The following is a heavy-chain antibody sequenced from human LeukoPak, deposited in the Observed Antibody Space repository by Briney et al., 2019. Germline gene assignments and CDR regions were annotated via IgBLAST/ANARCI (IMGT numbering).Heavy chain of an antibody. D-gene: IGHD4-17*01. CDR3: TRDDYGDLDY. J-gene: IGHJ4*02. CDR1: GYTFTSYY. Sequence: GASVKVSCKASGYTFTSYYMHWVRQAPGQGLEWMGWINPNSGGRNYAQKFQGRVTMTRDTSISTAYMELTRLRSDDTAVYYCTRDDYGDLDYWGQGTLVTVSS. CDR2: INPNSGGR. V-gene: IGHV1-2*02.